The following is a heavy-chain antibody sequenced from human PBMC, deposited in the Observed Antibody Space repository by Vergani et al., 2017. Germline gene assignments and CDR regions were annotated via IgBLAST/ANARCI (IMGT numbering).Heavy chain of an antibody. D-gene: IGHD2-2*01. J-gene: IGHJ6*02. CDR2: IYYSGST. V-gene: IGHV4-39*07. CDR3: AREEYCSSTSCAKEGGEPKSRHMDV. Sequence: QLQLQESGPGLVKPSETLSLTCTVSGGSISSSSYYWGWIRQPPGKGLEWIGSIYYSGSTYYNPSLKSRVTISVDTSKNQFSLKLSSVTAADTAVYYCAREEYCSSTSCAKEGGEPKSRHMDVWGQGTTVTVSS. CDR1: GGSISSSSYY.